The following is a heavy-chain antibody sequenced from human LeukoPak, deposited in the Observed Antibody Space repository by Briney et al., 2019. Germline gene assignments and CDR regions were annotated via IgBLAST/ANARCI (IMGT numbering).Heavy chain of an antibody. CDR1: GGSISGYH. Sequence: PSETLSLTCTVSGGSISGYHWSWIRQPPGNGLEWIGYIYYSGNTNYNPSLKSRVTISVDTSKNQFSLKLSSVTAADTAVYYCARLSYSNGWSYFDYWGQGTLVTVSS. CDR2: IYYSGNT. V-gene: IGHV4-59*01. CDR3: ARLSYSNGWSYFDY. J-gene: IGHJ4*02. D-gene: IGHD6-19*01.